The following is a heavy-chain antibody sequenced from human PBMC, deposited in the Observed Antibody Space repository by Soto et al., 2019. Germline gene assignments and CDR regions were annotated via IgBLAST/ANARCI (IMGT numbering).Heavy chain of an antibody. D-gene: IGHD3-22*01. CDR3: ARINQYYHDRSNYYQGFDP. CDR2: ISYSGTT. CDR1: GGSISNYY. Sequence: SETLSLTCTVSGGSISNYYWSWIRQPPGKGLKWIGYISYSGTTNYNPSLKSRITISVDTSKNQFSLRLTSVTAADTAFYYCARINQYYHDRSNYYQGFDPWGQGTLVTVSS. V-gene: IGHV4-59*01. J-gene: IGHJ5*02.